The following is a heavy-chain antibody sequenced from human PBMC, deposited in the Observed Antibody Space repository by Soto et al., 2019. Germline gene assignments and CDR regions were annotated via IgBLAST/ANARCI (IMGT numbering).Heavy chain of an antibody. J-gene: IGHJ5*02. D-gene: IGHD2-15*01. V-gene: IGHV4-34*01. CDR1: GGSFSGYY. CDR3: ARGSRAGLLRWFDP. Sequence: PSETPSLTCAVYGGSFSGYYWSWIRQPPGKGLEWIGEINHSGSTNYNPSLKSRVTISVDTSKNQFSLKLSSVTAADTAVYYCARGSRAGLLRWFDPWGQGTLVTVSS. CDR2: INHSGST.